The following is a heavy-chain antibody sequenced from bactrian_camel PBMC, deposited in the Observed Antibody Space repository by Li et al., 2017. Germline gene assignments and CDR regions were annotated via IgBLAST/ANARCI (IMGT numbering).Heavy chain of an antibody. CDR1: GFTFSGYY. D-gene: IGHD6*01. CDR2: ISGDGSNT. V-gene: IGHV3-2*01. Sequence: QVQLVESGGGLVQPGGSLRLSCAASGFTFSGYYMSWVRQAPGKGLEWVSSISGDGSNTYSADSVKGRFTISRDNAKNTVYLQMNSLKSEDTALYYCATPWYGGSWFEYNYWGQGTQVTVSS. CDR3: ATPWYGGSWFEYNY. J-gene: IGHJ4*01.